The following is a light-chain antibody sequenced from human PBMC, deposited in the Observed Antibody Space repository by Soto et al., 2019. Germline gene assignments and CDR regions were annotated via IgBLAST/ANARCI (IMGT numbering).Light chain of an antibody. CDR1: ESVNNNY. V-gene: IGKV3-20*01. CDR3: QQYGRSFRT. Sequence: EIVLTQSPGTLSLSPGERATLSCRASESVNNNYLAWYQQKTGQAPRLLIDDASRRATGIPDRFGGSGSGTDFTLTISRLEPEDFAVYYCQQYGRSFRTFGGGTKVEIK. CDR2: DAS. J-gene: IGKJ4*01.